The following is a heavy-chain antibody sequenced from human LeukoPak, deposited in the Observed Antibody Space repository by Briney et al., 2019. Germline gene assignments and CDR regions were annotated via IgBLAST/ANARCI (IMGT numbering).Heavy chain of an antibody. CDR2: IYYTGT. Sequence: SETLSLTCTFSGGSVTDYYWSWIRQSPGKGLEWIGYIYYTGTSYNPSLKSRVTISADTSKNQFSLKLISVTAADTAVYYCASRKLGNDYWGQGTLVTVSS. CDR1: GGSVTDYY. D-gene: IGHD7-27*01. CDR3: ASRKLGNDY. V-gene: IGHV4-59*02. J-gene: IGHJ4*02.